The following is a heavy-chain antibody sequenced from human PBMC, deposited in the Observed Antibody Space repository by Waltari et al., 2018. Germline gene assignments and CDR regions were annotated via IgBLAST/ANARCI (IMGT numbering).Heavy chain of an antibody. D-gene: IGHD3-22*01. CDR1: GGSFSGYY. V-gene: IGHV4-34*01. Sequence: QVQLQQWGAGLLKPSETLSLTCAVYGGSFSGYYWSWIRQPPGKGLEWIGEINHSGSTNHNPSLKSRVTISVDTSKNQFSLKLSSVTAADTAVYYCARGGPRRYYDSSGFFDYWGQGTLVTVSS. CDR2: INHSGST. CDR3: ARGGPRRYYDSSGFFDY. J-gene: IGHJ4*02.